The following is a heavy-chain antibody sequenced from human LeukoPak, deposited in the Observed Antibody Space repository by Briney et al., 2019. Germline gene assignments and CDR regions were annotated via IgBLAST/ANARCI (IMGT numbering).Heavy chain of an antibody. D-gene: IGHD5-18*01. Sequence: ASVKVSCKASGYTFTSYGISWVRQAPGQGLEWMGWISAYNGNTNYAQKLQGRVTMTTDTSTSTAYMELRSLRSDDTAVYYCVREVDTAMVSWFDPWGQGTLVTVSS. V-gene: IGHV1-18*01. CDR3: VREVDTAMVSWFDP. CDR1: GYTFTSYG. CDR2: ISAYNGNT. J-gene: IGHJ5*02.